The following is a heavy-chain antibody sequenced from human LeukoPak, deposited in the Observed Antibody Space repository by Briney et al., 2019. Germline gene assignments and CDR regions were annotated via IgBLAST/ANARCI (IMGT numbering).Heavy chain of an antibody. CDR2: INPAGSET. CDR3: ARFGYVAAVDV. Sequence: GGSLRLSCAASGFSFSAYWMTWVRQAPGTGLEWVANINPAGSETYYVDPVKGRFSISRDNAKNLVYLQMNSLRAENTAVYHCARFGYVAAVDVWGQGTPVTVSS. J-gene: IGHJ4*02. CDR1: GFSFSAYW. V-gene: IGHV3-7*01. D-gene: IGHD2-15*01.